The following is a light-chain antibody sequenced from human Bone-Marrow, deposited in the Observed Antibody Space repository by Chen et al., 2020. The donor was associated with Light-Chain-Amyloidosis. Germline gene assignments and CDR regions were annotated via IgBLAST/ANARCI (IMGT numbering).Light chain of an antibody. J-gene: IGLJ2*01. CDR1: DLPTKY. CDR2: RDT. V-gene: IGLV3-25*02. Sequence: SYELTQPPSVSVSPGQTARITCSGDDLPTKYAYWYQQKPGQATVLVIHRDTERPSGISERFSGSSSGTTATLTISGGQAEEEADYHCQSADSSGTYEVIFGGGTKLTVL. CDR3: QSADSSGTYEVI.